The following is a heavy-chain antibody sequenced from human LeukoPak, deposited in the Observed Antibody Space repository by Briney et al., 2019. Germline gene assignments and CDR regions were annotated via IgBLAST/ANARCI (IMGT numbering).Heavy chain of an antibody. J-gene: IGHJ6*03. D-gene: IGHD6-6*01. CDR1: GGSISSYY. V-gene: IGHV4-4*09. CDR2: IYTSGST. Sequence: SETLSLTCAVSGGSISSYYWSWIRQPPGKGLEWIGYIYTSGSTNSNPSLKSRVTISVDTSKYQFSLKLSSVTAADTAVYYCARQDSSSGCYYMDVWGKGTTVTVSS. CDR3: ARQDSSSGCYYMDV.